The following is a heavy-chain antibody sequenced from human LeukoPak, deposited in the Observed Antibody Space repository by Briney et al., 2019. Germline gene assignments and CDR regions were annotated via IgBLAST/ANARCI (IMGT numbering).Heavy chain of an antibody. J-gene: IGHJ6*03. V-gene: IGHV3-23*01. D-gene: IGHD2-2*01. CDR2: ISGSGGST. Sequence: GGSLRLSCAASGLTVSSNYMSWVRQAPGKGLEWVSAISGSGGSTYYADSVKGRFTISRDNSKNTLYLQMNSLRAEDTAVYYCAKSPPGGVVVPAKYYYYMDVWGKGTTVTVSS. CDR1: GLTVSSNY. CDR3: AKSPPGGVVVPAKYYYYMDV.